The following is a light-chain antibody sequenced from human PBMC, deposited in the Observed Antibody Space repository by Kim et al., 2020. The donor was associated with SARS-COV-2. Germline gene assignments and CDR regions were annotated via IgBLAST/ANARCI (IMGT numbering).Light chain of an antibody. V-gene: IGLV3-21*01. CDR1: NIGIKS. CDR3: QVWDTNTDRHV. J-gene: IGLJ1*01. CDR2: YDR. Sequence: APGETARITCGGTNIGIKSVHWYQQRPGRAPVLVIYYDRDRPSGIPERFSGSNSGNTATLTISGVEAGDEADYYCQVWDTNTDRHVFGSGTKVTVL.